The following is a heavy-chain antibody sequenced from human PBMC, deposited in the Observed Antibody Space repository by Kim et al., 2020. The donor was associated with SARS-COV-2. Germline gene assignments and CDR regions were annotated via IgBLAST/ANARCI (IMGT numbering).Heavy chain of an antibody. CDR3: ARGTYGLGGFDY. J-gene: IGHJ4*02. Sequence: DYEVSVKSRININADTSKNQFSLQLNSVTPEDMAVYFCARGTYGLGGFDYWGQGTLVTVSS. D-gene: IGHD3-10*01. V-gene: IGHV6-1*01.